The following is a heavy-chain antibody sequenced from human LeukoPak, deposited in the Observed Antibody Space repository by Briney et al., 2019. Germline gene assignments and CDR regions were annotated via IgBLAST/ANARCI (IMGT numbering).Heavy chain of an antibody. CDR1: GGSISSSNW. CDR2: IYHSGST. Sequence: SETLSLTCAVSGGSISSSNWWSWVRQPPGKGLEWIGEIYHSGSTNYNPSLKSRVTMSVDKSKNQFSLKLSSVTAADTAVYYCARQRGYSNGFDYRGQETLVTVSS. D-gene: IGHD5-18*01. V-gene: IGHV4-4*02. J-gene: IGHJ4*02. CDR3: ARQRGYSNGFDY.